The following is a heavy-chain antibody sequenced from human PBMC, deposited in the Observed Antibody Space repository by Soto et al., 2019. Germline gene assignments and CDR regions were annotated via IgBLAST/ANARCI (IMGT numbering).Heavy chain of an antibody. Sequence: PSETLSLTCTVSGGSISSDYWSWIRQPPGKGLEWIGYIYYSGSTNYNPSLKSRVTISVDTSKNQFSLKLSSVTAADTAVYYCARSHPYAGIRHGWFDPWGQGTLVTVS. CDR2: IYYSGST. CDR1: GGSISSDY. CDR3: ARSHPYAGIRHGWFDP. V-gene: IGHV4-59*01. J-gene: IGHJ5*02. D-gene: IGHD2-2*01.